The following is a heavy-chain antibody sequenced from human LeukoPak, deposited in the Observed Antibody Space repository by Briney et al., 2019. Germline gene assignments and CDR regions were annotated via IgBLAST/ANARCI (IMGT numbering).Heavy chain of an antibody. Sequence: ASVKVSCKTSGYTFTSYGISWVRQAPGQGLEWMGWISTYNGNSNYAQKFHGRVAMTRDTSASTAYMELRSLRSDDTAVSYCAREDSSQLVVAGLQGTFDIWGQGTMVTVSS. J-gene: IGHJ3*02. V-gene: IGHV1-18*01. CDR3: AREDSSQLVVAGLQGTFDI. D-gene: IGHD2-15*01. CDR2: ISTYNGNS. CDR1: GYTFTSYG.